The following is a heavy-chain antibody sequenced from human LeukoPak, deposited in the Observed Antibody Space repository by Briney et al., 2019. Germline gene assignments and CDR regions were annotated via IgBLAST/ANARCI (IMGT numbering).Heavy chain of an antibody. D-gene: IGHD6-13*01. Sequence: GGSLRLSCAASGFTFSSYAMHWVRQAPGKGLEWVAVISYDGSNEYYADSMKGRFTISRDNSKNTLYLQMNSLRAEDTGVYYCARPLGSSWYGAFDIWGQGTMVTVSS. CDR2: ISYDGSNE. CDR3: ARPLGSSWYGAFDI. V-gene: IGHV3-30-3*01. CDR1: GFTFSSYA. J-gene: IGHJ3*02.